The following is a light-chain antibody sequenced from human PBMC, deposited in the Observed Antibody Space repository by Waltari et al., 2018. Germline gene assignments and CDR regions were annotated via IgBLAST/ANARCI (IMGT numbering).Light chain of an antibody. Sequence: QSALTQPPSASGSPGQSVTISCTGTRSDVGAYKYVSWYQQHPGKAPKLFIYEVSKRASGVPDRFSGSKSGNTASLTVSGLQAEDEADYYCASRGASKVFGGGTKLTVL. CDR2: EVS. CDR1: RSDVGAYKY. CDR3: ASRGASKV. J-gene: IGLJ2*01. V-gene: IGLV2-8*01.